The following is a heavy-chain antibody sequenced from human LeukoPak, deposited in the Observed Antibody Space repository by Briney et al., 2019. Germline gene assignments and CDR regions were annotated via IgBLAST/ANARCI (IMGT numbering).Heavy chain of an antibody. Sequence: PGGSLRLSCAASGFTFSCYAIIWVRQAPGKGLDWVSFISGTGGFTSYADSVKGRFTISRDNSKNTLSLQMNSLRAEDTAVYYCARYGSGSYIDNWGQGTLVTVSS. J-gene: IGHJ4*02. CDR3: ARYGSGSYIDN. CDR1: GFTFSCYA. CDR2: ISGTGGFT. V-gene: IGHV3-23*01. D-gene: IGHD3-10*01.